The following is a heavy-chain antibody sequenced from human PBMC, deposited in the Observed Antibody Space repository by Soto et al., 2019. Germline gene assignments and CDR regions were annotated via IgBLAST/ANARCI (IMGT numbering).Heavy chain of an antibody. J-gene: IGHJ4*02. V-gene: IGHV3-7*05. CDR3: ARGYGLGSCLNY. D-gene: IGHD3-10*01. CDR2: IKKDGSET. Sequence: EVQLVESGGGLVQPGGSLRLSCAVSGFTFSNYWMNWVRQAPGKGLEWVAIIKKDGSETYYVDSVKGRFNISRDNAKNSLYLQMHSLRAEDTAVYYCARGYGLGSCLNYWGQGALVTVSS. CDR1: GFTFSNYW.